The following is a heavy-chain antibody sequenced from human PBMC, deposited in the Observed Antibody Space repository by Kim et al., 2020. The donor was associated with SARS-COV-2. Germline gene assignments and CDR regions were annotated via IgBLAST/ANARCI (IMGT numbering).Heavy chain of an antibody. D-gene: IGHD3-9*01. Sequence: SETLSLTCTVSGGSISSSSYYWGWIRQPPGKGLEWIGSIYYSGSTYYNPSLKSRVTISVDTSKNQFSLKLSSVTAADTAVYYCARPHTPTGPVGWFDPWGQGTLVTVSS. CDR2: IYYSGST. CDR3: ARPHTPTGPVGWFDP. CDR1: GGSISSSSYY. J-gene: IGHJ5*02. V-gene: IGHV4-39*01.